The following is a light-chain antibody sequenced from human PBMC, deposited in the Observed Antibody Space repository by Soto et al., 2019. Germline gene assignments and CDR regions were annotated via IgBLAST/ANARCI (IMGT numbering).Light chain of an antibody. CDR3: TSWTTSTTMI. V-gene: IGLV2-14*03. Sequence: QSVTTQPSSGSASPCKSITISCPGTSSENCAYFFVSWYQQHPGKASKLMLYDVNIWPSGVSNRFSGSKSCNTASLTISGLQAEDEADYYCTSWTTSTTMIFGGGTKVTVL. CDR1: SSENCAYFF. J-gene: IGLJ2*01. CDR2: DVN.